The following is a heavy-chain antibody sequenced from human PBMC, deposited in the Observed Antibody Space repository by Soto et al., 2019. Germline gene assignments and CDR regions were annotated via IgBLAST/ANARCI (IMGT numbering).Heavy chain of an antibody. J-gene: IGHJ4*02. CDR2: INAGNGNT. V-gene: IGHV1-3*01. CDR1: GYTFTSYA. D-gene: IGHD3-10*01. Sequence: QVQLVQSGAEVKKPGASVKGSCKASGYTFTSYAMHWVRQAPGQRLEWMGWINAGNGNTKYSQKFQGRVTITRDTSASTAYMELSSLRSEDTAVYYCATYYYGSGRPAPFDYWGQGTLVTVSS. CDR3: ATYYYGSGRPAPFDY.